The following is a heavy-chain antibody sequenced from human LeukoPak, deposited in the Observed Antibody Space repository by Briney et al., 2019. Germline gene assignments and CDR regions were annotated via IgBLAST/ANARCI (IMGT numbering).Heavy chain of an antibody. CDR2: INPNDGDT. CDR1: RYTITDYY. CDR3: ARANFLYRSSSTCLFDY. V-gene: IGHV1-2*02. Sequence: AASVKVSCKASRYTITDYYMHWVGQALGQGFEWMGWINPNDGDTNYAQKFQGRVTMTRDTSISTAHMEVSRLRSDDTAVYYCARANFLYRSSSTCLFDYWGQGTPVTVSS. J-gene: IGHJ4*02. D-gene: IGHD2-2*01.